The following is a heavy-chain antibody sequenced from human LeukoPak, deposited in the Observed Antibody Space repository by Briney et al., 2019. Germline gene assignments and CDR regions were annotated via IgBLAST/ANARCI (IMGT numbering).Heavy chain of an antibody. V-gene: IGHV3-30*04. J-gene: IGHJ4*02. CDR3: ARDSTQNLWFGELLGY. CDR2: ISYDGSNK. Sequence: GGSLRLSCAASGFTSSSYAMHWVRQAPGKGLEWVAVISYDGSNKYYADSVKGRFTISRDNSKNTLYLQMNSLRAEDTAVYYCARDSTQNLWFGELLGYWGQGTLVTVSS. D-gene: IGHD3-10*01. CDR1: GFTSSSYA.